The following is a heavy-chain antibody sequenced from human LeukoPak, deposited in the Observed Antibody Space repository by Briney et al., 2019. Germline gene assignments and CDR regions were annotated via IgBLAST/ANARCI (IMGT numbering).Heavy chain of an antibody. CDR2: ISSSSSYI. J-gene: IGHJ4*02. D-gene: IGHD3-9*01. CDR1: GFTFSSYS. V-gene: IGHV3-21*01. CDR3: ARVRTNYDILTGYSYYFDY. Sequence: GGSLRLSCAASGFTFSSYSMNWVRQAPGKGLEWVSSISSSSSYIYYADSVKGRFTISGDNSKNTLYLQMNSLRAEDTAVYYCARVRTNYDILTGYSYYFDYWGQGTLVTVSS.